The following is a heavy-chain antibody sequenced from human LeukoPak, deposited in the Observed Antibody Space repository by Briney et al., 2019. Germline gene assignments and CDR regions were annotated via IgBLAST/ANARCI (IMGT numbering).Heavy chain of an antibody. CDR3: ARDLSMSYSVDY. D-gene: IGHD2-21*01. CDR1: GFTFSSHA. J-gene: IGHJ4*02. Sequence: PGGSLRLSCAPSGFTFSSHAMHCVRQAPRKGLEWLAFISWDGNVKTCADSVEGRFTISRDSPKNTLFLQMNSLRAEDTAVYYCARDLSMSYSVDYWGQGTLVTVSS. V-gene: IGHV3-30*04. CDR2: ISWDGNVK.